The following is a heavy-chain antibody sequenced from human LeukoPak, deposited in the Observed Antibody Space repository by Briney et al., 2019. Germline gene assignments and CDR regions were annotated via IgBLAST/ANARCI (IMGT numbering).Heavy chain of an antibody. V-gene: IGHV3-23*01. D-gene: IGHD3-3*01. J-gene: IGHJ4*02. Sequence: HPGGSLRLSCAASGFTFSNYAMSWVRQAPGKGLEWVSAISGSASSTYHADSVKGRFTISRDNAKNSLYLQMNSLRAEDTALYYCARVGAGATYDFWSGYSLYHFDYWGQGTLVTVSS. CDR3: ARVGAGATYDFWSGYSLYHFDY. CDR1: GFTFSNYA. CDR2: ISGSASST.